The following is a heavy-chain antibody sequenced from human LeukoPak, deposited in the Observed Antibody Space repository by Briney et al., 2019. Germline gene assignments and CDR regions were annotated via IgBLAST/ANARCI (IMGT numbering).Heavy chain of an antibody. CDR2: IYYSWIT. J-gene: IGHJ4*02. CDR3: ASTEMAQIEKIDC. CDR1: GGSISSSSYY. D-gene: IGHD5-24*01. V-gene: IGHV4-39*01. Sequence: SETLSLTCTVSGGSISSSSYYWGWIRQPPGKGLEWIGSIYYSWITYSNPSLKSRATISVHTSNNQFSLRLRSLTAADTAVYYCASTEMAQIEKIDCWGEGTLVTVSS.